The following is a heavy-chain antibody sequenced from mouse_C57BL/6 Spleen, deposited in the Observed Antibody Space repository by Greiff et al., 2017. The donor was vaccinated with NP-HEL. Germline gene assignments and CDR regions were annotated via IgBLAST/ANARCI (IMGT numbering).Heavy chain of an antibody. V-gene: IGHV5-6*01. CDR1: GFTFSSYG. Sequence: EVQLVESGGDLVKPGGSLKLSCAASGFTFSSYGMSWVRQTPDKRLEWVATISSGGSYTYYPDSVKGRFTISRDNAKNTLYLQMSSLKSEDTAMYYCARQDDDYWGQGTTLTVSS. CDR3: ARQDDDY. J-gene: IGHJ2*01. CDR2: ISSGGSYT.